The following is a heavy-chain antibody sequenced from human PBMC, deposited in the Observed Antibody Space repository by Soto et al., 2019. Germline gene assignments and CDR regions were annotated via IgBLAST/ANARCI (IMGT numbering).Heavy chain of an antibody. D-gene: IGHD6-19*01. V-gene: IGHV4-59*01. Sequence: TLSLTCSVSGGSISGSYWSWIRQSPGKGLEWLGYVYYTGSTNYSPSLRSRVSISVDTSKNEFSLRLSSVTAADTAVYFCARSVAVPGAHIDYWGQGTQVTVSS. CDR2: VYYTGST. CDR1: GGSISGSY. CDR3: ARSVAVPGAHIDY. J-gene: IGHJ4*02.